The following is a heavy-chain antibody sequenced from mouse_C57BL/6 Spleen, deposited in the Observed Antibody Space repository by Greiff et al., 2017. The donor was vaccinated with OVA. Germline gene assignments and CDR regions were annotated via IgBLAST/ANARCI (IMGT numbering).Heavy chain of an antibody. CDR2: IYPGNSDT. D-gene: IGHD2-4*01. Sequence: EVQLQQSGTVLARPGASVKMSCKTSGYTFTSYWMHWVKQRPGQGLEWIGAIYPGNSDTSYNQKFKGKAKLTAVTSASTAYMELSSLTNEDSAVYYCTIYDYEGVYFDYWGQGTTLTVSS. J-gene: IGHJ2*01. V-gene: IGHV1-5*01. CDR3: TIYDYEGVYFDY. CDR1: GYTFTSYW.